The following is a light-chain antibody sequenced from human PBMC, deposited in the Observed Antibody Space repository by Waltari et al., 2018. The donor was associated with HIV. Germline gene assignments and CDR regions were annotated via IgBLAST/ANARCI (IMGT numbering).Light chain of an antibody. J-gene: IGKJ5*01. CDR2: DVS. V-gene: IGKV1-13*02. Sequence: AIQLTQSPSSLSASVGDTVIITCRTSQGISAALAWYRQKPWKTPELLIYDVSTLQSGVPSKFSGSGSGTDFTLTINSLQPEDSATYYCQQFNSYPLTFGQGTRLEIE. CDR1: QGISAA. CDR3: QQFNSYPLT.